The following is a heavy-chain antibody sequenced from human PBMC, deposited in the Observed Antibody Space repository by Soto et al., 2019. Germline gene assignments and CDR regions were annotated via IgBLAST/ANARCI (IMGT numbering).Heavy chain of an antibody. J-gene: IGHJ4*02. CDR1: GGSISSGGYY. CDR3: ASGVIH. D-gene: IGHD3-16*02. V-gene: IGHV4-31*03. Sequence: QVQLQESGPGLVKPSQTLSLTCTVSGGSISSGGYYWSWIRQHPGKGLEWIGYIYYSGRTSYNPSLTSRLTITVDTSKTQFSLKLSSVTAGATAVYYCASGVIHWGQGTLVTVSS. CDR2: IYYSGRT.